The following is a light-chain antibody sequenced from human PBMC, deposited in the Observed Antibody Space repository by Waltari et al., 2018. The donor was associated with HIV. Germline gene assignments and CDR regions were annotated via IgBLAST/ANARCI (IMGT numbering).Light chain of an antibody. J-gene: IGLJ2*01. V-gene: IGLV1-44*01. CDR3: ASWDDSLNGVV. Sequence: QSVLTQPPSVSGTHGQRVSISCAGSTPEIGRNTVTWHQQLPGTAPKLLIYSNNQRPAGVPDRFSGSKSGSLASLAITGLQSEDEAEYHCASWDDSLNGVVFGGGTKLTVL. CDR2: SNN. CDR1: TPEIGRNT.